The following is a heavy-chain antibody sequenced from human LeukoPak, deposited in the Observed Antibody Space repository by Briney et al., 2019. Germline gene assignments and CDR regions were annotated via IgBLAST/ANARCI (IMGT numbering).Heavy chain of an antibody. CDR1: GYTFTGYY. V-gene: IGHV1-2*02. J-gene: IGHJ4*02. D-gene: IGHD3-22*01. CDR2: INPNSGGT. CDR3: ARVLTMIVVVSPLDY. Sequence: ASVKVSCKASGYTFTGYYMHWVRQAPGQGLEWMGWINPNSGGTNYAQKFQGRVTMTRDTSISTAYMELSRLRSDDTAVYYCARVLTMIVVVSPLDYWGQGTLVTVSS.